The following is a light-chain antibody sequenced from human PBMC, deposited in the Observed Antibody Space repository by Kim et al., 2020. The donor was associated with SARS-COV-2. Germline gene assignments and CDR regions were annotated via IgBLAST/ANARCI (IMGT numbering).Light chain of an antibody. CDR1: SSDLGGYNY. Sequence: QSALTQPASVSGSPGQSITISFTGTSSDLGGYNYVSWYQQHPGKAPKLIVYDVIDRPSGVSDRFSGSTSGNTASLTISGLQAEDEANYYCASYTSSNTLVIFGGGTKLTVL. V-gene: IGLV2-14*01. CDR3: ASYTSSNTLVI. CDR2: DVI. J-gene: IGLJ2*01.